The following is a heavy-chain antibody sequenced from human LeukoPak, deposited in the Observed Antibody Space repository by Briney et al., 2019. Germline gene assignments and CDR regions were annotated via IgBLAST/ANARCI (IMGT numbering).Heavy chain of an antibody. J-gene: IGHJ4*02. CDR2: IKSKTDGETT. D-gene: IGHD3-10*01. Sequence: GGSLRLSCAASGFAFNEAWMNWVRQAPGKGLEWVGRIKSKTDGETTDYAAPVKGRFTISRDDSKSIAYLQMNSLKTEDTAVYYCTRDLGGLFDYGGQGTLVTVSS. CDR3: TRDLGGLFDY. V-gene: IGHV3-15*07. CDR1: GFAFNEAW.